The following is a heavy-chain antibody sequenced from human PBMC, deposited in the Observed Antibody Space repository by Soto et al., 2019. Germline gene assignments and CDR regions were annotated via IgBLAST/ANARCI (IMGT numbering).Heavy chain of an antibody. Sequence: PGGSLRLSCAASGFTFSSFWMTWVRQAPGKGLEWVANIKQDGSEKYYVDSVKGRFTISRDNARNSLFLEMKSLRSEGTAVYSCVRDRSGSYLEGFGYWGQGTLVTVSS. CDR2: IKQDGSEK. CDR1: GFTFSSFW. V-gene: IGHV3-7*01. CDR3: VRDRSGSYLEGFGY. J-gene: IGHJ4*02. D-gene: IGHD1-26*01.